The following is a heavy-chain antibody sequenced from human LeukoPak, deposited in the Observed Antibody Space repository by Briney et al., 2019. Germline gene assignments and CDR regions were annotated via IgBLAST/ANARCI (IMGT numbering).Heavy chain of an antibody. CDR3: ARAGKGSGSYSYSFDY. J-gene: IGHJ4*02. D-gene: IGHD3-10*01. CDR1: GFTFSSYG. Sequence: PGGSLRLSCAASGFTFSSYGMHWVRQAPGKGLEWVAFIRYDGSNKYYADSVKGRFTISRDNSKNTLYLQMDSLRAEDTAVYYCARAGKGSGSYSYSFDYWGQGTLVTVSS. V-gene: IGHV3-30*02. CDR2: IRYDGSNK.